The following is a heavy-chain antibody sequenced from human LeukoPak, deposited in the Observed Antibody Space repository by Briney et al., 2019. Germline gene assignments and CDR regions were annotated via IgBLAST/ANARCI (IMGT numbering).Heavy chain of an antibody. Sequence: SQTLSLTCTVSGGSISSGDYYWSWIRQPPGKGLEWIGYIYYSGSTYYNPSLKSRVTISVDTSKNQFSLKLSSVTAADTAVYYCAREGSDFWSGYYTAGFDYWGQGTLVTVSS. V-gene: IGHV4-30-4*01. CDR2: IYYSGST. CDR1: GGSISSGDYY. J-gene: IGHJ4*02. CDR3: AREGSDFWSGYYTAGFDY. D-gene: IGHD3-3*01.